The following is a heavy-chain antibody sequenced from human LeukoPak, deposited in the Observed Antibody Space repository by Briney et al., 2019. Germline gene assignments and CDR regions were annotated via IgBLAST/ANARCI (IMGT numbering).Heavy chain of an antibody. D-gene: IGHD6-13*01. CDR1: AGSISRSGYY. CDR2: IAYSGST. CDR3: ASDLIAAGGSTLGS. J-gene: IGHJ5*02. V-gene: IGHV4-39*01. Sequence: SETLSLTCIVSAGSISRSGYYWGWIRQPPGKGLDWIGTIAYSGSTWYNPSLRSRVTISVDTSKNQFSLKLTSVTAADTAVYYCASDLIAAGGSTLGSWGQGTLVTVSS.